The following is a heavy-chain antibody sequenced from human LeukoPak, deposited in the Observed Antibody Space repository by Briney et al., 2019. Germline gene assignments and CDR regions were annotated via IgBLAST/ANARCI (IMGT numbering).Heavy chain of an antibody. CDR3: ASLAYCGGDCYSNFDY. CDR1: GFTFSSYA. V-gene: IGHV3-30-3*01. D-gene: IGHD2-21*02. Sequence: GGSLRRPCSASGFTFSSYAMHWVRHAPGKGLEGVAVISYDGSNKYYADSVKSRFTISTDNSKKTLYLQTNSLRAADAAVYYCASLAYCGGDCYSNFDYWGQGTLVTVSS. J-gene: IGHJ4*02. CDR2: ISYDGSNK.